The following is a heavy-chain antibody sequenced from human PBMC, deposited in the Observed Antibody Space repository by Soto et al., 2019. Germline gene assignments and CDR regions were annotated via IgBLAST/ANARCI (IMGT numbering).Heavy chain of an antibody. D-gene: IGHD1-1*01. Sequence: QVQLVQSGAEVKKPGSSVKVSCKASGGTFSSYTISWVRQAPGQGLEWMGRIIPILGIANYAQKFQCRVTITADKSTSTAYMELSSLRSEDTAVYYCARDPRGLETGTTAYWGQGTLVTVSS. V-gene: IGHV1-69*08. CDR2: IIPILGIA. CDR1: GGTFSSYT. J-gene: IGHJ4*02. CDR3: ARDPRGLETGTTAY.